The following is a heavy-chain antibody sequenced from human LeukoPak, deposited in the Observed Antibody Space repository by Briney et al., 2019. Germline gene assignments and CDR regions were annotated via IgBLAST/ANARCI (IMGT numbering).Heavy chain of an antibody. V-gene: IGHV4-39*07. CDR1: GGSIISSSYY. Sequence: KPSETLSLICSVSGGSIISSSYYWGWIRQPPGKGLEWIATINYSGTTHYNPSLKSRVTISADTSNNHFSLKLNSVTAADTAVYFCARAISGYYYYYMDVWGKGTTVTISS. D-gene: IGHD1-20*01. J-gene: IGHJ6*03. CDR2: INYSGTT. CDR3: ARAISGYYYYYMDV.